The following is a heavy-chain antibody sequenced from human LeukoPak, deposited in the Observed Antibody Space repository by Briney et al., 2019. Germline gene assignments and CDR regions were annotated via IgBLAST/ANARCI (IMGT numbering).Heavy chain of an antibody. CDR1: GFTVSSNY. Sequence: GGSLRLSCAASGFTVSSNYMSWVRQAPGKGLECVSVIYSGGSTYYADSVKGRFTISRDNSKNTLYLQMNSLRAEDTAVYYCARVPYSSGEDYWGQGTLVTVSS. CDR2: IYSGGST. D-gene: IGHD6-19*01. V-gene: IGHV3-53*01. CDR3: ARVPYSSGEDY. J-gene: IGHJ4*02.